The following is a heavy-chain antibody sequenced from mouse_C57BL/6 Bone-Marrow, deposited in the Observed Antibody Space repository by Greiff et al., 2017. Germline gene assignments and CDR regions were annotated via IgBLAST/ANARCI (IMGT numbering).Heavy chain of an antibody. Sequence: VQLQQSGAELARPGASVKLSCKASGYTFTSYGISWVKQRTGQGLEWIGEIYPRSGNTSYNEKFKGKATLTADNSSSTAYMELRSLTSEDSAVYFCASSYYSNYPWFAYWGQGTLVTVSA. J-gene: IGHJ3*01. V-gene: IGHV1-81*01. D-gene: IGHD2-5*01. CDR3: ASSYYSNYPWFAY. CDR2: IYPRSGNT. CDR1: GYTFTSYG.